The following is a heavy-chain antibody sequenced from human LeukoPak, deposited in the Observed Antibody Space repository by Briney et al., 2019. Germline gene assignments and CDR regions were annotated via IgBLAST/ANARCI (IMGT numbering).Heavy chain of an antibody. J-gene: IGHJ4*02. CDR1: GYTFTGYY. V-gene: IGHV1-2*02. CDR2: INPNSGGT. CDR3: ARDCARDYTTEEGAPDY. Sequence: ASVKVSCKASGYTFTGYYMHWVRQAPGQGLEWMGWINPNSGGTNYAQKFQGRVTMTRDTSISTAYMELSRLNSDDTAVYYCARDCARDYTTEEGAPDYWGQGTLVTVSS. D-gene: IGHD1-1*01.